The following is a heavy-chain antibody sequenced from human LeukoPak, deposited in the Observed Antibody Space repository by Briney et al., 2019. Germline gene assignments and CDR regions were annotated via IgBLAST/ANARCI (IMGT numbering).Heavy chain of an antibody. V-gene: IGHV4-30-2*02. CDR3: ARRTGIAAPTGLYNWFDP. J-gene: IGHJ5*02. CDR2: IYHSGST. D-gene: IGHD6-13*01. CDR1: GGSISSGGYS. Sequence: SQTLSLTCAVSGGSISSGGYSWSWIRQPPGKGLEWIGYIYHSGSTYYNPSLKSRVTISVDTSKNQFSLKLSSVTAADTAVYYCARRTGIAAPTGLYNWFDPWGQGTLVTVSS.